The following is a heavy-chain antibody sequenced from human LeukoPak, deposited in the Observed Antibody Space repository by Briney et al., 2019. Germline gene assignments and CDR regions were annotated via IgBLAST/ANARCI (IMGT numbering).Heavy chain of an antibody. CDR2: IYHSGST. D-gene: IGHD2-8*01. CDR3: ARGAKTRVLMVYAPRGDAFDI. Sequence: SETLSLTCAVSGGSISSSNWWSWVRQPPGKGLEWIGEIYHSGSTNYNPSLKSRVTISVDKSENQFSLKLSSVTAADTAVYYCARGAKTRVLMVYAPRGDAFDIWGQGTMVTVSS. CDR1: GGSISSSNW. J-gene: IGHJ3*02. V-gene: IGHV4-4*02.